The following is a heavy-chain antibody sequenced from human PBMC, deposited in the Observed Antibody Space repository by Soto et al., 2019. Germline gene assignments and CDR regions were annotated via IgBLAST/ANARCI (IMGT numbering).Heavy chain of an antibody. CDR3: ARAYGSGYMDV. Sequence: QVQLQESGPGLVKPSQTLSLTCTVSGGSISSGGYYWRWIRQHPGKGLEWIGYIYYSGSTYYNPSLKSRVTISVDTSKNQCYLKLSSVTAADTAVYYCARAYGSGYMDVWGQGTTVTVSS. D-gene: IGHD3-10*01. CDR2: IYYSGST. J-gene: IGHJ6*02. CDR1: GGSISSGGYY. V-gene: IGHV4-31*03.